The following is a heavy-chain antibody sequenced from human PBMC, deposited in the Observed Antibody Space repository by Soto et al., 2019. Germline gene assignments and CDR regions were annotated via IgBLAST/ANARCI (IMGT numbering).Heavy chain of an antibody. CDR1: GFTFGDYA. V-gene: IGHV3-49*03. J-gene: IGHJ4*02. Sequence: GGSLRLSCTASGFTFGDYAMSWFRQAPGKGLEWVGFIRSKAYGGTTEYAASVKGRFTISRDDSKSIAYLQMNSLKTEDTAVYYCTRDKLRMVYAIYFDYWGQGTLVTVSS. CDR2: IRSKAYGGTT. D-gene: IGHD2-8*01. CDR3: TRDKLRMVYAIYFDY.